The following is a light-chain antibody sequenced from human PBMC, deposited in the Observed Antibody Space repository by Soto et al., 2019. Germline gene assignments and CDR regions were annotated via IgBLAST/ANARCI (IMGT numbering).Light chain of an antibody. CDR1: QSISSL. CDR3: QQYNSYRT. Sequence: DIQMTQSPSTLSASVGDRVTIICRASQSISSLLAWYQQKSGTAPKLLIYHASTLESGVPSRFSGSGSGTEFTLTISSLQPDDFATYYCQQYNSYRTFGQGTKVDIK. CDR2: HAS. V-gene: IGKV1-5*02. J-gene: IGKJ1*01.